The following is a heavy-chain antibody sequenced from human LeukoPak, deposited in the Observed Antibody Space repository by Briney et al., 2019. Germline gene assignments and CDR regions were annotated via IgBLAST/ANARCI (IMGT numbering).Heavy chain of an antibody. J-gene: IGHJ4*02. CDR3: ARDLSRGYCSSTSCYAFDY. CDR1: GGTFSSYA. CDR2: IIPIFGTA. Sequence: ASVKVSCKASGGTFSSYAISWVRQAPGQGLEWMGRIIPIFGTANYAQKFQGRVTITADKSTSTAYMELSSLRSEDTAVYYCARDLSRGYCSSTSCYAFDYWGQGTLVTVSS. D-gene: IGHD2-2*01. V-gene: IGHV1-69*06.